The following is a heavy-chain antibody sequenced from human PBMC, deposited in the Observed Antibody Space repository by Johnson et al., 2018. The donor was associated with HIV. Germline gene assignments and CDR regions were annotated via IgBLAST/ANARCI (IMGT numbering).Heavy chain of an antibody. J-gene: IGHJ3*02. CDR1: GFTFDDYA. CDR3: AKDRTKDYGDYSGDAFDI. Sequence: VQLVESGGGLVQPGRSLRLSCAASGFTFDDYAMHWVRQAPGKGLEWVSGISWNSGSIGYADSVKGRFTISRDNAKNSLYLQMNSLRAEDTALYYCAKDRTKDYGDYSGDAFDIWGQGTRVTVSS. CDR2: ISWNSGSI. D-gene: IGHD4-17*01. V-gene: IGHV3-9*01.